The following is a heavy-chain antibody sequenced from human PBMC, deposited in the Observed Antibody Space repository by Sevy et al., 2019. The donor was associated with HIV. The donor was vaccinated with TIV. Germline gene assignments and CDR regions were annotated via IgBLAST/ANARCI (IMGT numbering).Heavy chain of an antibody. CDR2: IWSDGSNK. D-gene: IGHD2-21*01. CDR3: ANNGRGLPSCGGDCQNADYFQH. CDR1: GFTFTSYG. V-gene: IGHV3-33*08. J-gene: IGHJ1*01. Sequence: GGSLKISCAASGFTFTSYGMNWVRQAPGKGLEWVAVIWSDGSNKYYADSVKGRFTISRDNSKNTLYLQMNSLRAEVTAVYYCANNGRGLPSCGGDCQNADYFQHWGQGTLVTVSS.